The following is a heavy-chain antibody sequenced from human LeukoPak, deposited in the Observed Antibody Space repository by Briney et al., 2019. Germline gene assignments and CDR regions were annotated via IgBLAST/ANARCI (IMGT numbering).Heavy chain of an antibody. J-gene: IGHJ6*02. CDR1: GFTFSSYA. V-gene: IGHV3-23*01. CDR2: ISGSGGST. Sequence: GGSLRLSCAASGFTFSSYAMSWVRQAPGKGLEWGSAISGSGGSTYYADSVKGRFTISRDNSKNTLYLQMNSLRAEDTAVYYCAKENYDFWSGYYTPSGMDVWGQGTTVTVSS. CDR3: AKENYDFWSGYYTPSGMDV. D-gene: IGHD3-3*01.